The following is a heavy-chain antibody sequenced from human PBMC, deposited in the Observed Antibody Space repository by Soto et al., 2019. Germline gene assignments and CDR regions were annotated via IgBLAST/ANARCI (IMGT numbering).Heavy chain of an antibody. V-gene: IGHV1-46*04. CDR3: ARRPLGQWLAPDF. J-gene: IGHJ4*02. D-gene: IGHD6-19*01. Sequence: QVQLVQSGAEVKKPGASVKVSCKTSGYTFTSYYIHWVRQAPGQGLEWMGIINPGSGGTSYAQKLQGRVSMTRDTSTSTVYMELSSLRSEDTAVYFCARRPLGQWLAPDFWGQGTLVTVSS. CDR2: INPGSGGT. CDR1: GYTFTSYY.